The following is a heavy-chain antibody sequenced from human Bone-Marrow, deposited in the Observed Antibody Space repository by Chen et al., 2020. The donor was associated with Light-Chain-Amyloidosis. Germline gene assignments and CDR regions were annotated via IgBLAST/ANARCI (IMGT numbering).Heavy chain of an antibody. D-gene: IGHD2-8*01. CDR3: ARNCTSEIRGGWFDP. J-gene: IGHJ5*02. V-gene: IGHV4-39*01. CDR2: VYYGGST. Sequence: QLQLQEAGRGLLKPSETLSLASTISGGSIPIMGYSWGWFRQPPGKGLECVATVYYGGSTYYTPALNNRVLISVDTSRNQFSLKLASVTASDTAVYFCARNCTSEIRGGWFDPWGPGTLVTVSS. CDR1: GGSIPIMGYS.